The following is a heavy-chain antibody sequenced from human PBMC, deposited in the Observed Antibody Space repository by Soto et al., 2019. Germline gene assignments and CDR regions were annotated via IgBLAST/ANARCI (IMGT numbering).Heavy chain of an antibody. CDR3: AIDPSPIPFFEVVIIGPYYYRLDF. V-gene: IGHV1-46*01. CDR2: INPSGGST. J-gene: IGHJ6*02. Sequence: ASVKVSCKASGYTFTSYYMHWVRQAPGQGLEWMGIINPSGGSTSYAQKFQGRVTMTRDTSTSTVYMELSSLRSEETAVYYCAIDPSPIPFFEVVIIGPYYYRLDFWRQGTTVTVSS. CDR1: GYTFTSYY. D-gene: IGHD3-3*01.